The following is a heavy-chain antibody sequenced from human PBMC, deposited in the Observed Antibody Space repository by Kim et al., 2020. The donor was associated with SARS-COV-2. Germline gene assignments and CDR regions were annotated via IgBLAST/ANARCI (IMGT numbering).Heavy chain of an antibody. CDR3: AGGHVLPPTGYGMDV. J-gene: IGHJ6*02. Sequence: GGSLRLSCAASGFTFSSYAMSWVRQAPGKGLEWVSAISGSGGSTYYADSVKGRFTISRDNSKNTLYLQMNSLRAEDTAVYYCAGGHVLPPTGYGMDVWGQGTTVTVSS. CDR1: GFTFSSYA. CDR2: ISGSGGST. D-gene: IGHD3-10*01. V-gene: IGHV3-23*01.